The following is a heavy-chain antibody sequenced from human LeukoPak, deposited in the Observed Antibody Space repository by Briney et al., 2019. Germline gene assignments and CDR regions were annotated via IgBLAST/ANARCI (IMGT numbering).Heavy chain of an antibody. CDR1: GFTFSSYW. CDR3: ARDHDSSSCPYFDY. D-gene: IGHD6-13*01. J-gene: IGHJ4*02. CDR2: IRQDGSQK. V-gene: IGHV3-7*01. Sequence: GGSLRLSCAASGFTFSSYWMSWVRQAPGKGLEWVATIRQDGSQKYYVDSVRGRFTISRGNAENSLYLQMNSLRAEDTAVYYCARDHDSSSCPYFDYWGQGTLVTVSS.